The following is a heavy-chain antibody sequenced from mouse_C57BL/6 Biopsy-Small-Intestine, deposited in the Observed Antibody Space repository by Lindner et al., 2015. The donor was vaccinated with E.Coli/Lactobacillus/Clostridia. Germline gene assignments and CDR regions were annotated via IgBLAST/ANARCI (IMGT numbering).Heavy chain of an antibody. CDR1: GFTFTDYY. CDR2: IRNKANGYTT. CDR3: ARDESRFAY. D-gene: IGHD6-2*01. V-gene: IGHV7-3*04. Sequence: VQLQESGGGFVQPGGSLSLSCATSGFTFTDYYMIWVRQPPGKALEWLALIRNKANGYTTEYNASVKGRFTISRDNSQNILYLQMNALRVEDSATYYCARDESRFAYWGQGTLVTVSA. J-gene: IGHJ3*01.